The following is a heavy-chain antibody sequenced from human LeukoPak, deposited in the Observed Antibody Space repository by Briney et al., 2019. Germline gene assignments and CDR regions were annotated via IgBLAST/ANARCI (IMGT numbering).Heavy chain of an antibody. V-gene: IGHV4-34*01. CDR2: INHSGST. D-gene: IGHD3-22*01. J-gene: IGHJ4*02. Sequence: SETLSLTCAVYGGSFSGYYWSWIRQPPGKGLEWIGEINHSGSTNYNPSLKSRVTISVDTSKNQFSLKLSSVTAADTAMYYCASGEDYYDSSGYEDYWGQGILVTVSS. CDR1: GGSFSGYY. CDR3: ASGEDYYDSSGYEDY.